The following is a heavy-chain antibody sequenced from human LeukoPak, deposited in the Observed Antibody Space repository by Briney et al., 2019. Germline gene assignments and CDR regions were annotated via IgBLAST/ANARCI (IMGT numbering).Heavy chain of an antibody. D-gene: IGHD5-12*01. CDR2: IWYDGSNK. CDR3: ARVGQAGYVGYPLDY. V-gene: IGHV3-33*01. CDR1: GFTFSSYG. Sequence: PGRSLRLSCAAPGFTFSSYGMHWVRQAPGKGLEWVAVIWYDGSNKYYADSVKGRFTISRDNAKNTLYLQMNSLRAEDTAVFYCARVGQAGYVGYPLDYRGQGTLVTVSS. J-gene: IGHJ4*02.